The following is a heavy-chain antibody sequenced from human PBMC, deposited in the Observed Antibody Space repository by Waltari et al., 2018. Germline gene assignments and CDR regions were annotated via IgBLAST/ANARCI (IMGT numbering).Heavy chain of an antibody. CDR3: ASVGSSWYFDY. CDR1: GISFSIYI. CDR2: NRSTGKNI. J-gene: IGHJ4*02. V-gene: IGHV3-21*01. D-gene: IGHD6-13*01. Sequence: EVQLVESGGGLVKPGGALRCPCAASGISFSIYIMNWVRQAQGRGVEWVRANRSTGKNICYEDTVKGRCTSSRDDTKNSLYLQMSNRRVEDTAIYFCASVGSSWYFDYWGQGAPVTVSS.